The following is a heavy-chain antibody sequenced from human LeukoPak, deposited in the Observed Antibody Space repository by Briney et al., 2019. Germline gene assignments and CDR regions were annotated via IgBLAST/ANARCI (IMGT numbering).Heavy chain of an antibody. Sequence: GGSLRLSCAVSGFTVSSNYMSWVRQAPGKGLEWVSIIYSGGSTYYADSVKGRFTISRDNAKNTLYLQMNSLRAEDTAVYYCARGYYYYYYMDVWGKGTTVTISS. CDR1: GFTVSSNY. CDR3: ARGYYYYYYMDV. V-gene: IGHV3-66*01. CDR2: IYSGGST. J-gene: IGHJ6*03.